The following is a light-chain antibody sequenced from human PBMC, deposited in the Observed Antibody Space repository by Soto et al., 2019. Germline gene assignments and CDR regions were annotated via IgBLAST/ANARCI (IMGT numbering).Light chain of an antibody. CDR2: AAS. CDR1: QSISTY. V-gene: IGKV1-39*01. CDR3: QQSYSTPLT. J-gene: IGKJ4*01. Sequence: DIQMTQSPSSLSASVGDRVTITCRASQSISTYLHWYRQKPGKAPKLLIYAASSLQSGVPSRFSGSGSGTDFTLTISSLQPEDFATYYCQQSYSTPLTFGGGTKVDI.